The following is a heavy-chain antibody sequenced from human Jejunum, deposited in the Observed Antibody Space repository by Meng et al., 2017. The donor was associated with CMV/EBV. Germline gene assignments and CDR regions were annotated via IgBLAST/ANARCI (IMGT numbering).Heavy chain of an antibody. CDR3: ARVEVGITSGDY. V-gene: IGHV1-18*01. Sequence: QVPIVQSVYELKKPGAYVKVSCKASGYIFNNYGVSWVRQAPGQGPEWMGWISAYNGNTNYAQTLQGRLTMTTDTSTSTAYMELRSLRSDDTAVYYCARVEVGITSGDYWGQGTLVTVSS. D-gene: IGHD1-26*01. CDR1: GYIFNNYG. CDR2: ISAYNGNT. J-gene: IGHJ4*02.